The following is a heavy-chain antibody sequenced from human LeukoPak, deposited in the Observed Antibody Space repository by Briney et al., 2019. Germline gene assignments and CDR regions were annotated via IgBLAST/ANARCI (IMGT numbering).Heavy chain of an antibody. V-gene: IGHV4-30-4*01. CDR3: ARSLSSGYLPDAFDI. D-gene: IGHD3-22*01. CDR1: GGSISSGDYY. Sequence: SETLSLTCTVSGGSISSGDYYWSWIRQPPGEGLEWIGYIYYSGSTYYNPSLKSRVTISVDTSKNQFSLKLSSVTAADTAVYYCARSLSSGYLPDAFDIWGQGTMVTVSS. CDR2: IYYSGST. J-gene: IGHJ3*02.